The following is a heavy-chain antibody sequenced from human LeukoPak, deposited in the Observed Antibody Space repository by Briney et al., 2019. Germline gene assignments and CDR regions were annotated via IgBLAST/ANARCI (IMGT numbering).Heavy chain of an antibody. V-gene: IGHV3-23*01. D-gene: IGHD6-19*01. CDR1: GFTFSNYD. CDR2: ISDSGGST. Sequence: PGGSLRLSCAASGFTFSNYDMSWVSQAPGKGLEWVSSISDSGGSTNYADSVKGRFTISRDNSKNTLYLQMTNLKDADTAVYYCAKDLSRAVAADWFDPWDQGSLVTVSS. J-gene: IGHJ5*02. CDR3: AKDLSRAVAADWFDP.